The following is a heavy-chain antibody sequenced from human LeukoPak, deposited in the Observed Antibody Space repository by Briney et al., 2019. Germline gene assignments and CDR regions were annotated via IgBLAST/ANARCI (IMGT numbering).Heavy chain of an antibody. CDR2: INPDGSRT. CDR1: RFAFSTYW. D-gene: IGHD3-9*01. V-gene: IGHV3-74*01. J-gene: IGHJ4*02. CDR3: TRDFDAATGY. Sequence: GGSLRLSCEASRFAFSTYWMHWVRQAPGEGLVWVSRINPDGSRTNYADSVKGRFTISRDNAKKTLYLQMNSLRGEDAAVYYCTRDFDAATGYWGQGTLVTVSS.